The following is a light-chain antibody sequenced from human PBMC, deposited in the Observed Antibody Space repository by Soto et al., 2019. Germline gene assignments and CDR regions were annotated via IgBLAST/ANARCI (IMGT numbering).Light chain of an antibody. CDR1: QSNSTY. CDR2: AVA. Sequence: DIQMTQSPSSLSASVGDRVTITCRASQSNSTYSNWYQHKPGKAPKVLIYAVASLQSGVPSRFSGSGSGTDFTLTITSLQPEDSATYYCQHSYGTPRTFGQGTKVEIK. CDR3: QHSYGTPRT. J-gene: IGKJ1*01. V-gene: IGKV1-39*01.